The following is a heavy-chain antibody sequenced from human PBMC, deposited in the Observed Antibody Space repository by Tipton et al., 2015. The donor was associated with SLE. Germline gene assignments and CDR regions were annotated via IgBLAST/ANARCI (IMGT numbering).Heavy chain of an antibody. CDR2: ISTTGYN. J-gene: IGHJ1*01. CDR1: GDSIPSDAYH. Sequence: TLSLTCTVSGDSIPSDAYHWTWIRQPAGEGLEWIGQISTTGYNTYAPSLRSRVSISVDTSKNQFTLNLSSVTAADTAVYYCAKDWGTGDVYYFQHWGQGTLVTVSS. CDR3: AKDWGTGDVYYFQH. D-gene: IGHD2-8*02. V-gene: IGHV4-61*09.